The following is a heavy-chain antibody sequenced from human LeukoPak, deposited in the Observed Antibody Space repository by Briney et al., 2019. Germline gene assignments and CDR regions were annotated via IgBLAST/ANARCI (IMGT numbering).Heavy chain of an antibody. CDR1: GFTVSSNY. Sequence: GGSLRLSCAASGFTVSSNYMSWVRQAPGKGLEWVSVIYSGGSTYYADSVKGRFTISRDNSKNTLYLQMNSLRAEDTAVYYCARGSPYYYDSSGYYPYDAFDIWGQGTMVTVSS. D-gene: IGHD3-22*01. CDR3: ARGSPYYYDSSGYYPYDAFDI. CDR2: IYSGGST. V-gene: IGHV3-53*01. J-gene: IGHJ3*02.